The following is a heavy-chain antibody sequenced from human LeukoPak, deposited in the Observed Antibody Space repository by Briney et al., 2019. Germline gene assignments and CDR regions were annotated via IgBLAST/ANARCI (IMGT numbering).Heavy chain of an antibody. CDR3: VKDLGRYRNNCFDY. CDR2: ISGSSGRT. D-gene: IGHD1-26*01. Sequence: PGGSLRLSCAASGFTFSSYAMSWVRQAPEKGLEWVSTISGSSGRTYYADSVKGRFTISRDDSKNTLYLQMNSLRAEDTAVYYCVKDLGRYRNNCFDYWGQGTLVTVSS. J-gene: IGHJ4*02. CDR1: GFTFSSYA. V-gene: IGHV3-23*01.